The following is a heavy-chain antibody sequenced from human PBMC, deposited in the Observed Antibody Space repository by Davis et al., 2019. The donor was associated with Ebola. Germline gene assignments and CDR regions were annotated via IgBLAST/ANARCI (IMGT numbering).Heavy chain of an antibody. CDR2: IRSKAYGGTT. D-gene: IGHD6-19*01. V-gene: IGHV3-49*04. CDR3: TRVAPQWLVIR. J-gene: IGHJ4*02. Sequence: GESLKISCAASGITFSNAWMSWVRQAPGKGLEWVGFIRSKAYGGTTEYAASVKGRFTISRDDSKSIAYLQMNSLKTEDTAVYYCTRVAPQWLVIRWGQGTLVTVSS. CDR1: GITFSNAW.